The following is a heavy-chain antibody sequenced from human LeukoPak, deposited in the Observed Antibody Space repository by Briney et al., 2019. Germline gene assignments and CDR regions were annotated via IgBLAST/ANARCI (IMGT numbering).Heavy chain of an antibody. V-gene: IGHV3-30*18. CDR3: AKVDPDYVYYYYGMDV. D-gene: IGHD3-10*02. CDR2: ISYDGSNK. CDR1: GFTFSSYA. Sequence: GGSLRLSCAASGFTFSSYAMSWVRQAPGKGLEWVAVISYDGSNKYYADSVKGRFTISRDNSKNTLYLQMNSLRAEDTAVYYCAKVDPDYVYYYYGMDVWGQGTTVTVSS. J-gene: IGHJ6*02.